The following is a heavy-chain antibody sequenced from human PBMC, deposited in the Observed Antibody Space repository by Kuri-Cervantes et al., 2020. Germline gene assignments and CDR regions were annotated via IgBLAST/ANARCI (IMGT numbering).Heavy chain of an antibody. CDR2: VNDRGNT. J-gene: IGHJ5*02. D-gene: IGHD2-21*01. CDR1: GGSISSNNYY. V-gene: IGHV4-39*07. CDR3: ARGGAYSYGVVDP. Sequence: GSLRLFCTVSGGSISSNNYYWGWIRQPPGKGLEWIGEVNDRGNTKYNPSLKSRVTISLDTSKNLLSLRLASVTAADTAVYYCARGGAYSYGVVDPWGQGTLVTVSS.